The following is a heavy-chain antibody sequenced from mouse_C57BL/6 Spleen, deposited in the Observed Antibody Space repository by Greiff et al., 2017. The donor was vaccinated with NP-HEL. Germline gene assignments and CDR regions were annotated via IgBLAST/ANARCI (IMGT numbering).Heavy chain of an antibody. CDR1: GYTFTDYY. CDR3: ARRGYYGSSEFAY. CDR2: IYPGSGNT. J-gene: IGHJ3*01. D-gene: IGHD1-1*01. Sequence: QVQLKQSGAELVRPGASVKLSCKASGYTFTDYYINWVKQRPGQGLEWIARIYPGSGNTYYNEKFKGKATLTAEKSSSTAYMQLSSLTSEDSAVYFCARRGYYGSSEFAYWGQGTLVTVSA. V-gene: IGHV1-76*01.